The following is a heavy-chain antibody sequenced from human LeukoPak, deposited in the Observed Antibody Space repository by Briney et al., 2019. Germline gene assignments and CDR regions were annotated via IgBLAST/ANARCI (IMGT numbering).Heavy chain of an antibody. Sequence: SETLSLTCAVYGGSFSGYYWSWIRQPPGKGLEWIGEINHSGSTNYNPSLKSRVTISVDTSKSQFSLKLSSVTAADTAVYYCASLDYDILTGYGYWGQGTLVTVSS. D-gene: IGHD3-9*01. CDR3: ASLDYDILTGYGY. V-gene: IGHV4-34*01. CDR2: INHSGST. CDR1: GGSFSGYY. J-gene: IGHJ4*02.